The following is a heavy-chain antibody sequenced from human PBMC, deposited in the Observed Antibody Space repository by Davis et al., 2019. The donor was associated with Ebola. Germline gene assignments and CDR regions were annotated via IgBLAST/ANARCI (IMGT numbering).Heavy chain of an antibody. D-gene: IGHD1-20*01. J-gene: IGHJ4*02. V-gene: IGHV1-18*01. CDR1: AYPLIAYC. CDR3: ARDRYNWYDFDY. CDR2: ITDETGNT. Sequence: AVTVSCQTSAYPLIAYCISCVRHPPGHGLEWIGWITDETGNTKYAQNFQGRVSVTTDTTTSTAYMELRSLRSDDTAMYYCARDRYNWYDFDYWGQGTLVTVSS.